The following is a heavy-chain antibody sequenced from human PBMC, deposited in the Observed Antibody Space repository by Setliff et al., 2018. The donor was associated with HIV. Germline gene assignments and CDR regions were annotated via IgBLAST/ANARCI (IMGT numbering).Heavy chain of an antibody. Sequence: ASVKVSCKISGYTLTELSIHWVRQAPGKGLEWMGGFAPEYDKTFYAQKFQGRLTMTEDTSTDTAYMELSSLRSDDTDMYYCATDPGYSSTWYSESFQHWGQGTVVTVSS. J-gene: IGHJ1*01. CDR1: GYTLTELS. CDR2: FAPEYDKT. V-gene: IGHV1-24*01. D-gene: IGHD6-13*01. CDR3: ATDPGYSSTWYSESFQH.